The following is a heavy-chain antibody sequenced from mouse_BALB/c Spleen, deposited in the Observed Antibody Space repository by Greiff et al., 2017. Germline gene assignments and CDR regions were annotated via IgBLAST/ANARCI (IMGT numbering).Heavy chain of an antibody. CDR2: IDPSDSYT. J-gene: IGHJ2*01. CDR3: TRNYGEGDFDY. Sequence: QVQLQQPGAELVKPGASVNMSCKASGYTFTSYWMHWVKQRPGQGLEWIGVIDPSDSYTSYNQKFKGKATLTVDTSSSTAYMQLSSLTSEDSAVYYCTRNYGEGDFDYWGQGTTLTVSS. D-gene: IGHD1-1*01. V-gene: IGHV1S127*01. CDR1: GYTFTSYW.